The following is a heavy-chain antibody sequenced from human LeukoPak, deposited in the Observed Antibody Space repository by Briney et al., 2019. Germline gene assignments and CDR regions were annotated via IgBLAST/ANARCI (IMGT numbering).Heavy chain of an antibody. D-gene: IGHD4-17*01. Sequence: SETLSLTCTVSGGSISSYYWSWIRQPPGKGLEWIGYIYYSGSINYNPSLKSRATISVDTSKNQFSLKLSSVTAADTAVYYCARHGDYGDYFDYWGQGALVTVSS. CDR1: GGSISSYY. V-gene: IGHV4-59*08. CDR3: ARHGDYGDYFDY. J-gene: IGHJ4*02. CDR2: IYYSGSI.